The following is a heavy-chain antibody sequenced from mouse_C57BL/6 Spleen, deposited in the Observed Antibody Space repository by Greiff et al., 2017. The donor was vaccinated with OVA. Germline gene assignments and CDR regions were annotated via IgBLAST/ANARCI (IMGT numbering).Heavy chain of an antibody. J-gene: IGHJ4*01. CDR3: ARGLDYAMDY. D-gene: IGHD3-3*01. Sequence: EVKLQQSGPELVKPGASVKISCKASGYTFTDYYMNWVKQSHGKSLEWIGDINPNNGGTSYNQKFKGKATLTVDKSSSTAYMELRSLRSEDSAVYYCARGLDYAMDYWGQGTSVTVSS. CDR1: GYTFTDYY. CDR2: INPNNGGT. V-gene: IGHV1-26*01.